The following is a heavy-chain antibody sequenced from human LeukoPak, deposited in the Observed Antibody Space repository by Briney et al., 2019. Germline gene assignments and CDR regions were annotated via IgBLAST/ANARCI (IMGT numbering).Heavy chain of an antibody. J-gene: IGHJ6*04. D-gene: IGHD2-2*01. CDR3: ARSKGLGYCSSTSCHYYYYYGMDV. CDR1: GFTFSSYG. Sequence: PGGSLRLSCAATGFTFSSYGMHWVRQAPGKGLERVAVIWYDGSNKYYADSVKGRFTISRDNSKNTLYLQMNNLRAEDTAVYYCARSKGLGYCSSTSCHYYYYYGMDVWGKGTTVTVSS. V-gene: IGHV3-33*01. CDR2: IWYDGSNK.